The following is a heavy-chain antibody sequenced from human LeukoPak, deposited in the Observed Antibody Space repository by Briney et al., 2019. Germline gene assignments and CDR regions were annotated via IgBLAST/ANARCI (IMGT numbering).Heavy chain of an antibody. J-gene: IGHJ6*03. Sequence: GGSLRLSCAASGFTFDDYAMHWVRQAPGKGLEWVSLISWDGGSTYYADSVKGRFTISRDNSKNSLYLQMNSLGAEDTALYYCAKDMNYYYMDVWGKGTTVTVSS. CDR2: ISWDGGST. V-gene: IGHV3-43D*03. CDR1: GFTFDDYA. CDR3: AKDMNYYYMDV.